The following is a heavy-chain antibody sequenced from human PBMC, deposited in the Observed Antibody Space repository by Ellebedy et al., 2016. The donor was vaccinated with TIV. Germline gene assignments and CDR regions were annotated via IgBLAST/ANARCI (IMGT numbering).Heavy chain of an antibody. CDR2: IKQDGSEK. Sequence: GGSLRLSCAASGFNRSSYWMRWVRQAPGKGLEWVANIKQDGSEKYYVDSVRGRFTISRDNAKNSLYLQMNSLRAEDTAVYFCGRAIGSGSCYWGQGTLVTVSS. J-gene: IGHJ4*02. CDR1: GFNRSSYW. CDR3: GRAIGSGSCY. V-gene: IGHV3-7*01. D-gene: IGHD3-10*01.